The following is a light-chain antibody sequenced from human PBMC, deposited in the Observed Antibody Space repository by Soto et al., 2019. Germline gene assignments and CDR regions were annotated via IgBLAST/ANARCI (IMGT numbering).Light chain of an antibody. CDR3: HQYGSSPWT. J-gene: IGKJ1*01. CDR1: QSVTSSS. CDR2: SVS. V-gene: IGKV3-20*01. Sequence: EIVLTQSPGTLSSSPGERATLSCRASQSVTSSSLGWYQQKPGQAPRLLMDSVSSRATGIPDRFSGSGSGTHFTLNISRLEPEDFAVYYCHQYGSSPWTFGQGTKVEIK.